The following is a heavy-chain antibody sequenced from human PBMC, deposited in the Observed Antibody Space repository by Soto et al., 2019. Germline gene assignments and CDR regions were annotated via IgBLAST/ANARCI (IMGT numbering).Heavy chain of an antibody. D-gene: IGHD5-12*01. V-gene: IGHV1-69*01. CDR1: GGTFSSYA. CDR2: IIPIFGTA. J-gene: IGHJ6*02. Sequence: QVQLVQSGAEVKKPVSSVKVSCKASGGTFSSYAISWVRQAPGQGLEWMGGIIPIFGTANYAQKFQGRVTITADESTSTAYMELSSLRSEDTAVYYCATRRDGYNYYYYGMDVWGQGTTVTVSS. CDR3: ATRRDGYNYYYYGMDV.